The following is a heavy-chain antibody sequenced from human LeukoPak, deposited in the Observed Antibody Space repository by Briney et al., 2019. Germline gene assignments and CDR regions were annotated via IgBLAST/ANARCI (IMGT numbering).Heavy chain of an antibody. D-gene: IGHD2/OR15-2a*01. CDR2: IYIVGST. J-gene: IGHJ4*02. CDR3: AKGAVRGFDY. V-gene: IGHV3-53*01. CDR1: GFTVSSSY. Sequence: GGSLRLSCAASGFTVSSSYMSWVRQAPGKGLEWVSVIYIVGSTYYADSVKGRFTISRDNSKNTLYLQMNSLRAEDTAVYYCAKGAVRGFDYWGQGTLVTVSS.